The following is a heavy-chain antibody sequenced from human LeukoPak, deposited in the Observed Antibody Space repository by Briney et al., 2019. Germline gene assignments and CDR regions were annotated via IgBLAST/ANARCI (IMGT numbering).Heavy chain of an antibody. J-gene: IGHJ6*03. CDR1: GGSFSGYY. CDR3: ARVNYGGNSNYYYYYMDV. Sequence: PSETLSLTCAVYGGSFSGYYWSWIRQPPGKGLEWIGYIYYSGSTNYNPSPKSRVTISVDTSKNQFSLKLSSVTAADTAVYYCARVNYGGNSNYYYYYMDVWGKGTTVTVSS. V-gene: IGHV4-59*01. D-gene: IGHD4-23*01. CDR2: IYYSGST.